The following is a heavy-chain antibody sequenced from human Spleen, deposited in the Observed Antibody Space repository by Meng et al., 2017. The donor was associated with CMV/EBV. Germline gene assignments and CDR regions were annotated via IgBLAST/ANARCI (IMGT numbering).Heavy chain of an antibody. CDR1: GGSFTNYY. CDR3: VARAFDI. Sequence: EALSLSCGVYGGSFTNYYWNWIRLPPGRGLEWIGEVNPAGTPNYNPSLKSRVTISADSSKNQFSLKLSSVTAADTAVYYCVARAFDIWGQGTMVTV. J-gene: IGHJ3*02. CDR2: VNPAGTP. V-gene: IGHV4-34*01.